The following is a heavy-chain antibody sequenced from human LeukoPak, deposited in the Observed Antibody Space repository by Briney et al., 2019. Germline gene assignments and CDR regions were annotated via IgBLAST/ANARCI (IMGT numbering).Heavy chain of an antibody. Sequence: GASVKVSCKASGYTFTSYGINWVRQAPGQGLEWMGWISAYNGNTNYAQKLQGRVTMTTDTSTSTAYMELRSLRSDDTAVYYCAREGYSSGWSGFDYWGQGTLVTVSS. CDR1: GYTFTSYG. J-gene: IGHJ4*02. D-gene: IGHD6-19*01. CDR3: AREGYSSGWSGFDY. V-gene: IGHV1-18*01. CDR2: ISAYNGNT.